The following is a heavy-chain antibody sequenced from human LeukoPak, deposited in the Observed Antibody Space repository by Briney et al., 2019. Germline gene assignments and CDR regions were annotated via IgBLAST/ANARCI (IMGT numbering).Heavy chain of an antibody. V-gene: IGHV1-2*02. CDR2: INPNSGGT. CDR3: ARSGYPDDAFDI. Sequence: ASVKVSCKASGYTFTGYYMHWARQAPGQGLEWMGWINPNSGGTNYAQKFQGRVTMTRDTSISTAYMELSRLRSDDTAVYYCARSGYPDDAFDIWGQGTMVTVSS. J-gene: IGHJ3*02. CDR1: GYTFTGYY. D-gene: IGHD3-3*01.